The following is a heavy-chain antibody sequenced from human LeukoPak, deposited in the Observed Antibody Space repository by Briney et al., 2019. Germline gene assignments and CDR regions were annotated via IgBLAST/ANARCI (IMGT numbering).Heavy chain of an antibody. J-gene: IGHJ4*02. V-gene: IGHV3-23*01. CDR3: AKDRLGALLYFDS. Sequence: GGSLRLSCAASGFTFSSYGMSWVRQAPGKGLEWVSAISCSGGTTYYADSVKGRFTISRDNSMNTLYLQMNSLRAEDTAVYSCAKDRLGALLYFDSWGQGTLVAVSS. CDR2: ISCSGGTT. D-gene: IGHD1-26*01. CDR1: GFTFSSYG.